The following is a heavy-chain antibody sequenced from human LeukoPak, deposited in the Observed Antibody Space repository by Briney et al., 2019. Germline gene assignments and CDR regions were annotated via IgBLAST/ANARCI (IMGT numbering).Heavy chain of an antibody. CDR2: ISSSGSTI. V-gene: IGHV3-48*03. D-gene: IGHD3-10*01. J-gene: IGHJ4*02. CDR1: GFTFSSYE. Sequence: GGSLRLSCAGSGFTFSSYEMNGVRQAPGKGLEWVSYISSSGSTIYYADSVKGRFTISRDNAKNSLYLQMNSLRAEDTAVYYCARLYASGSYYNEEDYWGQGTLVTVSS. CDR3: ARLYASGSYYNEEDY.